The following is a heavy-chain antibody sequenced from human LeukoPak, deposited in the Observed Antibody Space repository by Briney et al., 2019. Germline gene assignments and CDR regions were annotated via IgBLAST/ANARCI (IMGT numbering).Heavy chain of an antibody. Sequence: GASVKVSCKAFGYTFTDYYVHWVRQAPGQGLEWMGRVNPNSGGTNSAQRFRGRVTLTRDTSISTAYMELSSLRSEDTAVYYCARVPLHDDSGHYYPHWGQGTLVTVSS. D-gene: IGHD3-22*01. J-gene: IGHJ1*01. CDR2: VNPNSGGT. CDR3: ARVPLHDDSGHYYPH. V-gene: IGHV1-2*06. CDR1: GYTFTDYY.